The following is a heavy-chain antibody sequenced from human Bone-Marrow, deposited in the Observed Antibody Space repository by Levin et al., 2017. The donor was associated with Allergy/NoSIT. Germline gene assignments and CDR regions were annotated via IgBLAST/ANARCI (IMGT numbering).Heavy chain of an antibody. CDR1: GYTFTSYG. Sequence: PGGSLRLSCKASGYTFTSYGISWVRQAPGQGLEWMGWISAYNGNTNYAQKLQGRVTMTTDTSTSTAYMELRSLRSDDTAVYYCASYDYGDYEGLAYWGQGTLVTVSS. CDR2: ISAYNGNT. J-gene: IGHJ4*02. CDR3: ASYDYGDYEGLAY. V-gene: IGHV1-18*01. D-gene: IGHD4-17*01.